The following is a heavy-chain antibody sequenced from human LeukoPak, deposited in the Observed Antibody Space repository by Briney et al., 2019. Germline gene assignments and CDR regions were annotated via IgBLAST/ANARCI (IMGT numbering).Heavy chain of an antibody. J-gene: IGHJ4*02. CDR3: ARDDSSSWYKFDY. Sequence: PSETLSLTCAVYGGSFSGYYWSWIRQPPGKGLEWIGEINHSGSTNYNPSLKSRGTISVDTSKNQFSLKLSSVTAADTAVYYCARDDSSSWYKFDYWGQGTLVTVSS. V-gene: IGHV4-34*01. D-gene: IGHD6-13*01. CDR1: GGSFSGYY. CDR2: INHSGST.